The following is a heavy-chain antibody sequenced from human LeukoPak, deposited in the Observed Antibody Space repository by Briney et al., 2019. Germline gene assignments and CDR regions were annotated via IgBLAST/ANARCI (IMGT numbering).Heavy chain of an antibody. D-gene: IGHD6-19*01. V-gene: IGHV3-53*01. CDR1: VYTVSATY. CDR2: ICGGGET. J-gene: IGHJ1*01. CDR3: VRDERETSGWSWYFQH. Sequence: GGSLRVSRVESVYTVSATYRSWVHQAPGEGLERGSVICGGGETFYEDSVKGRFTISRDNYKNALYLQMNSLGVEDTAVYYCVRDERETSGWSWYFQHWGQGTLVTVSS.